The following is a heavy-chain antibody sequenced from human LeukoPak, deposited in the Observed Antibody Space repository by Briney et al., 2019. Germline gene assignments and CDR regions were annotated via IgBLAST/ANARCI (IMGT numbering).Heavy chain of an antibody. Sequence: SEALSLTCTVSGGSISSYYWSWIRQPPGKGLEWIGYIYYSGNTYYNPSLKSRVTISVDTSKNQFSLKVNSVTAADTAVYYCARRSASPSMDYWGQETLVTVSS. CDR3: ARRSASPSMDY. CDR1: GGSISSYY. CDR2: IYYSGNT. D-gene: IGHD1-26*01. J-gene: IGHJ4*02. V-gene: IGHV4-59*01.